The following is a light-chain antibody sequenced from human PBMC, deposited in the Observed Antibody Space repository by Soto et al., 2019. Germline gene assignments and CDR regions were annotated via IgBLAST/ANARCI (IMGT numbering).Light chain of an antibody. Sequence: IVLTQSPGTLSLSPGERATLSCRASQSVSSSYLAWYQQKPGQAPRLLIYGASSRATGIPDRFSGSGSGTDFTLTISRLEPEYFAVYYCQQYCSSPRTFGQVTKV. CDR3: QQYCSSPRT. V-gene: IGKV3-20*01. CDR2: GAS. CDR1: QSVSSSY. J-gene: IGKJ1*01.